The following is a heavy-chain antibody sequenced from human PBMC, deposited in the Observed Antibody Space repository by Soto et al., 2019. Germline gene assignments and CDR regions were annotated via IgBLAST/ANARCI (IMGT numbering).Heavy chain of an antibody. V-gene: IGHV1-69*12. Sequence: QVQLVQSGAEVKKPGSSVKVSCKSSGGTFSNDGFSRVRQAPGQGLECMGVIVPIFGAEHPQKCQGSVTITADESTNTVFMELRGLRSEDTAVYYCARGGSDYEGSGYYQGHVWGQGTTVTVSS. CDR1: GGTFSNDG. CDR3: ARGGSDYEGSGYYQGHV. D-gene: IGHD3-22*01. J-gene: IGHJ6*02. CDR2: IVPIFGA.